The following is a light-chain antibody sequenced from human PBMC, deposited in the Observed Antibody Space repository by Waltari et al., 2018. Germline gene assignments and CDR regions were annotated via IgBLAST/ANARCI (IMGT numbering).Light chain of an antibody. CDR3: SSYAGNNFYV. CDR2: EVS. J-gene: IGLJ1*01. V-gene: IGLV2-8*01. CDR1: SSAVGSYNI. Sequence: QSALTQPPSASGSPGQSVTISCPGTSSAVGSYNIVSWFQQHPDKATKLLIFEVSKRFSGVPDRFSGSKSANTASLTVSGLQAEDEADYYCSSYAGNNFYVFGTGTTVTVL.